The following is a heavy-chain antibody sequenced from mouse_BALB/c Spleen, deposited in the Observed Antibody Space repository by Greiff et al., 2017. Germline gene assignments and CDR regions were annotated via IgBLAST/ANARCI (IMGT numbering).Heavy chain of an antibody. CDR2: ISYSGST. D-gene: IGHD2-3*01. Sequence: VQLQQSGPGLVKPSQSLSLTCTVTGYSITSDYAWNWIRQFPGNNLEWMGYISYSGSTSYNPSLKSRISITRDTSKNQFFLQLNSVTTEDTATYYCASYDGYYRYYAMDYWGQGTSVTVSS. CDR1: GYSITSDYA. V-gene: IGHV3-2*02. J-gene: IGHJ4*01. CDR3: ASYDGYYRYYAMDY.